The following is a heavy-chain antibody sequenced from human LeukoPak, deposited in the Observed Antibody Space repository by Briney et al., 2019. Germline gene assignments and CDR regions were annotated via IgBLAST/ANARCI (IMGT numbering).Heavy chain of an antibody. J-gene: IGHJ4*02. V-gene: IGHV3-21*01. Sequence: GGSLRLSCAASGFTFSSYSMNWVRQAPGKGPEWVSSISSSSSYIYYADSVKGRFTISRDNAKNSLYLQMNSLRAEDTAVYYCARVVVAATLDYWGQGTLVTVSS. CDR3: ARVVVAATLDY. D-gene: IGHD2-15*01. CDR1: GFTFSSYS. CDR2: ISSSSSYI.